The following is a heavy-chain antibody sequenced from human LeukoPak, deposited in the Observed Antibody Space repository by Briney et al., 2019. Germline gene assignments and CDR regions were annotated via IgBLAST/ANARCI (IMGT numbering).Heavy chain of an antibody. Sequence: SVKVSCKASGFTFTSSAMQWVRQARGQRLEWIGWIVVGSGNTNYAQKFQERVTITRDMSTSTAYMELSSLRSEDTAVYYCASSRLYYYGSGSYYPQYGMDVWGQGTTVTVSS. J-gene: IGHJ6*02. D-gene: IGHD3-10*01. CDR2: IVVGSGNT. V-gene: IGHV1-58*02. CDR3: ASSRLYYYGSGSYYPQYGMDV. CDR1: GFTFTSSA.